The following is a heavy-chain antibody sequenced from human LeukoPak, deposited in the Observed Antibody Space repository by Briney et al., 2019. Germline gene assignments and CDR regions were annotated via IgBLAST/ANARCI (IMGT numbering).Heavy chain of an antibody. CDR2: ISSNGGST. V-gene: IGHV3-64*01. CDR3: ASLPRFDP. J-gene: IGHJ5*02. Sequence: GGSLRLSCAVSGFTFSSYAMHWVREAPRKGLEYVSAISSNGGSTYYGSCVKGRFTISRDNSKNTLYLQMGSLRAEDMAVYYCASLPRFDPWGQGTLVTVSS. CDR1: GFTFSSYA.